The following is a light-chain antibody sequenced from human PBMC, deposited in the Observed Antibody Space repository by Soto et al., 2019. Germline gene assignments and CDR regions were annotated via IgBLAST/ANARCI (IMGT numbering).Light chain of an antibody. Sequence: QSVLTQPASVSGSPGQSITISCTRTSSDVGGYNYVSWYQQHPGKAPKLMIYDVSNRPSGVSNRFSGSKSGNTASLTISGRQAEDEADYYCSSYTSSSTPYVFGTGTKLTVL. CDR2: DVS. J-gene: IGLJ1*01. CDR1: SSDVGGYNY. V-gene: IGLV2-14*01. CDR3: SSYTSSSTPYV.